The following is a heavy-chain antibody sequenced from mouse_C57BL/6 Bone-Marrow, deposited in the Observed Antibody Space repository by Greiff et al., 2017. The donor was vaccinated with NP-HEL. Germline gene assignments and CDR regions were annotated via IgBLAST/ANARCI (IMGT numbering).Heavy chain of an antibody. D-gene: IGHD1-1*01. J-gene: IGHJ1*03. CDR3: ARMGGSWYFEV. CDR2: IYPGNGDT. Sequence: EVKLMESGTVLVRPGASVKMSCKTSGYTFTSYWMHWVKQRPGQGLEWIGAIYPGNGDTSYNQKFKGKAKLTAVTSSSTAYLELSSLTSEDSAVYDCARMGGSWYFEVWGTGTTVTVAS. V-gene: IGHV1-5*01. CDR1: GYTFTSYW.